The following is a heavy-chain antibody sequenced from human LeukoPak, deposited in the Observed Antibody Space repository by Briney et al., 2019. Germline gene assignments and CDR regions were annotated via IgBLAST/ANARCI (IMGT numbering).Heavy chain of an antibody. J-gene: IGHJ6*02. CDR1: GFTFSSYG. Sequence: PGGSLRLSCAASGFTFSSYGMHWVRQAPGKGLEWVAVISYDGSNKYYADSVKGRFTISRDNSKNTLYLQMNSLRAEDTAVYYCAKDNGDYYYYYGMDVWGQGTTVTVSS. D-gene: IGHD4-17*01. V-gene: IGHV3-30*18. CDR2: ISYDGSNK. CDR3: AKDNGDYYYYYGMDV.